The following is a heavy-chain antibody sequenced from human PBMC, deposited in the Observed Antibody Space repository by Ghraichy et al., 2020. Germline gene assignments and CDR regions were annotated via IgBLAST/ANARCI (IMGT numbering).Heavy chain of an antibody. Sequence: ASVKVSCKATGYSFTNYGINWVRQAPGQGLEWMGWINSVSGYTEYSQNFQGRVSLTTDTSTNTAYMHLTSLRSDDTAVYYCARDDREVTGTPNFDLWGQGTLVTVSS. CDR2: INSVSGYT. D-gene: IGHD2-21*02. V-gene: IGHV1-18*01. CDR3: ARDDREVTGTPNFDL. J-gene: IGHJ4*02. CDR1: GYSFTNYG.